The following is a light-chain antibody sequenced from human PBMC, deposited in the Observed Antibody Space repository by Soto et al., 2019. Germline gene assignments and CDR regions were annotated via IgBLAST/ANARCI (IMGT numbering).Light chain of an antibody. Sequence: QSALTQPPSASGTPGQRVTFSCSGSSSNIGSNTVNWYQQLPGTAPKLLIYSNNQRPSGVPDRFSGSKSGTSASLAISGLQSEDEADYYCAAWDDSLRGGVFGTGTKVT. J-gene: IGLJ1*01. CDR1: SSNIGSNT. CDR3: AAWDDSLRGGV. CDR2: SNN. V-gene: IGLV1-44*01.